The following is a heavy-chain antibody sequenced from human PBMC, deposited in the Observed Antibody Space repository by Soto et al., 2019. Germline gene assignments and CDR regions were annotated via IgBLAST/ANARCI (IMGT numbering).Heavy chain of an antibody. CDR1: GGSISSSSYY. D-gene: IGHD4-17*01. CDR2: IYYSGST. J-gene: IGHJ4*02. V-gene: IGHV4-39*02. Sequence: PSETLSLTCTVSGGSISSSSYYWGWIRQPPGKGLEWIGSIYYSGSTYYNPSLKSRVTISVDTSKNQFSLKLSSVTAADTAVYYCAREGYGDLVFDYWGQGTLVTVSS. CDR3: AREGYGDLVFDY.